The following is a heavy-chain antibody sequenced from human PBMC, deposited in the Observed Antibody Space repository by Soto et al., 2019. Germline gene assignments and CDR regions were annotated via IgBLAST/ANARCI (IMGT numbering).Heavy chain of an antibody. CDR1: GFTFSNYA. CDR2: ITGSGGGT. V-gene: IGHV3-23*01. Sequence: EVQLLESGGGLVQPGGSLRLSCAASGFTFSNYAMTWVRQAPGKGLEWVSVITGSGGGTYFVDSVKGRFTISRDNSKNPVYLQMNSLRAEATAVYYGAKRPLTAAGFDYWGQGTLVTVSS. CDR3: AKRPLTAAGFDY. D-gene: IGHD6-13*01. J-gene: IGHJ4*02.